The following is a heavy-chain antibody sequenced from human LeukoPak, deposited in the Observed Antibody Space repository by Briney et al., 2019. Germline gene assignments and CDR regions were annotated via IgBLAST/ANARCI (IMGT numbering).Heavy chain of an antibody. J-gene: IGHJ5*02. D-gene: IGHD6-19*01. CDR1: GYTFTSYD. CDR3: ASSSGWYEYNWFDP. Sequence: ASVKVSCKASGYTFTSYDINWVRQATGQGLEWMGWMNPNSGNTGYAQKFQGRVTMTMNASISTAYMELSSLRSEDTAVYYWASSSGWYEYNWFDPWGQGTLVTVSS. CDR2: MNPNSGNT. V-gene: IGHV1-8*01.